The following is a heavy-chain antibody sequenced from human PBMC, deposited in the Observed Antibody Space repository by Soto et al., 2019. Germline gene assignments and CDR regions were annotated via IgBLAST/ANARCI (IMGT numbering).Heavy chain of an antibody. J-gene: IGHJ5*02. CDR1: GFTVSSNY. CDR2: IYSGGRT. D-gene: IGHD1-26*01. CDR3: ARDRGSYFPWFDP. V-gene: IGHV3-53*01. Sequence: EVQLVESGGGLIQPGGSLRLSCAASGFTVSSNYMSWVRQAPGKGLEWVSVIYSGGRTYYADSVKDRFTISRDNSKNPLYFQMNSLRAEDTAVYYCARDRGSYFPWFDPWGQGTLVTVSS.